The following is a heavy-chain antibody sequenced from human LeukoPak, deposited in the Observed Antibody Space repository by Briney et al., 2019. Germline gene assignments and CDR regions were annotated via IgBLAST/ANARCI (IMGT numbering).Heavy chain of an antibody. V-gene: IGHV1-69*04. CDR3: ARGPYRYFDY. D-gene: IGHD5-18*01. CDR2: IIPFLDIA. Sequence: SVKVSCKVSGGTFSNYAISWVRQAPGQGLEWMGRIIPFLDIADYAQKFQGRVTITADKSTSTVYMELSSLRSEDTAVYYCARGPYRYFDYWGQGTLVTVSS. J-gene: IGHJ4*02. CDR1: GGTFSNYA.